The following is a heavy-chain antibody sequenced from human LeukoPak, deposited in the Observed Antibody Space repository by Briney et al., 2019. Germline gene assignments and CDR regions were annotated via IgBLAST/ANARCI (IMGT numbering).Heavy chain of an antibody. Sequence: GGSLRLPLAASGFTFSSYAMSWVRQAPGKGLGWVSAISGSGGSTYYADSVKGRFTISRDNSKNTLYLQMNSLRAEDTAVYYCAKQSSGSYRQAFDYWGQGTLVTVSS. V-gene: IGHV3-23*01. D-gene: IGHD1-26*01. CDR3: AKQSSGSYRQAFDY. J-gene: IGHJ4*02. CDR1: GFTFSSYA. CDR2: ISGSGGST.